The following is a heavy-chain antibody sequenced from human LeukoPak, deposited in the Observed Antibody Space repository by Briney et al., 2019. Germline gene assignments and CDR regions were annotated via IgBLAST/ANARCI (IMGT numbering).Heavy chain of an antibody. V-gene: IGHV1-69*05. J-gene: IGHJ4*02. Sequence: ASVKVSCKASGGTFSSYAISWVRQAPGQGLEWMGGIIPIFGTANYAQKFQGRVTVTRDTSTSTVHMELSGLRSEDTAVYYCARDQEAFDYWGQGTPVTVSS. CDR1: GGTFSSYA. CDR3: ARDQEAFDY. CDR2: IIPIFGTA.